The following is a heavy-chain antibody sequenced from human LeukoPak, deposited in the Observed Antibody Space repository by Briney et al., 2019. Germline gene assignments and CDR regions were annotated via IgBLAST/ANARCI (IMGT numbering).Heavy chain of an antibody. V-gene: IGHV1-18*01. CDR3: ARAPLAGPTRVDY. J-gene: IGHJ4*02. CDR2: INGNNGNT. Sequence: ASVKVSCKASGYTVTSYGISWVRQAPGQGLEWMGWINGNNGNTKFAEKLQGRVTMTKDTSTTTAYMDLRSLGSDDTAIYYCARAPLAGPTRVDYWGQGTLVTVSS. CDR1: GYTVTSYG. D-gene: IGHD1-26*01.